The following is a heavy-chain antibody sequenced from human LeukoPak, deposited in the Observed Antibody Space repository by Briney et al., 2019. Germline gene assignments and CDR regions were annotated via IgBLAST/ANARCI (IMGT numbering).Heavy chain of an antibody. D-gene: IGHD2-21*01. CDR1: GFTFSSYW. Sequence: PGGSLRLSCAASGFTFSSYWMSWVRQAPGKGLEWVANIKQVGSEKYYVDSVKGRFTISRDNAKNSLYLQMNSLRAEDTAVYYCARAFCGGDCYTYYYYYYMDVWGKGTTVTVSS. J-gene: IGHJ6*03. V-gene: IGHV3-7*01. CDR2: IKQVGSEK. CDR3: ARAFCGGDCYTYYYYYYMDV.